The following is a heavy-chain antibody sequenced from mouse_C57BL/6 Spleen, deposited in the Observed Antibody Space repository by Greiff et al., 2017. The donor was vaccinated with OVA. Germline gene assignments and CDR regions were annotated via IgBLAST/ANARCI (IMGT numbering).Heavy chain of an antibody. CDR1: GYTFTSYW. J-gene: IGHJ2*01. Sequence: SGAELVMPGASVKLSCKASGYTFTSYWMHWVKQRPGQGLEWIGEIDPSDSYTNYNQKFKGKSTLTVDKSSSTAYMQLSSLTSEDSAVYYCARRAYYGSSYYFDYWGQGTTLTVSS. D-gene: IGHD1-1*01. CDR2: IDPSDSYT. V-gene: IGHV1-69*01. CDR3: ARRAYYGSSYYFDY.